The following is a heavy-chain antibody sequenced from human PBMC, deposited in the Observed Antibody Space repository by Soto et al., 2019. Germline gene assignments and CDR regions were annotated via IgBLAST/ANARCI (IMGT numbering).Heavy chain of an antibody. J-gene: IGHJ6*02. CDR2: IYYSGST. Sequence: SETLSLTCTVPGGSISSSSYYWGWIRQPPGKGLEWIGSIYYSGSTYYNPSLKSRVTISVDTSKNQFSLKLSSVTAADTAVYYCARQLGYCSSTSCLYGMDVWGQGTTVTVSS. CDR3: ARQLGYCSSTSCLYGMDV. D-gene: IGHD2-2*01. CDR1: GGSISSSSYY. V-gene: IGHV4-39*01.